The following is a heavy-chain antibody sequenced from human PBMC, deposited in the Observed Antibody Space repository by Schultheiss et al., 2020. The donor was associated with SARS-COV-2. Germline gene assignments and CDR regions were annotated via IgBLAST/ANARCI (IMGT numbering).Heavy chain of an antibody. D-gene: IGHD4-17*01. Sequence: GGSLRLSCKGSGYSFTSYWIGWVRQMPGKGLEWMGIIYPGDSDTRYSPSFQGQVTISADKSISTAYLQWSSLKASDTAMYYCARQQYGNWYYYGMDVWGQGTMVTVSS. CDR1: GYSFTSYW. V-gene: IGHV5-51*01. J-gene: IGHJ6*02. CDR3: ARQQYGNWYYYGMDV. CDR2: IYPGDSDT.